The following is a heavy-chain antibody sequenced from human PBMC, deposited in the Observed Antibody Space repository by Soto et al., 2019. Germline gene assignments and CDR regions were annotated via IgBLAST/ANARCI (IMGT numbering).Heavy chain of an antibody. CDR2: FDPEDGET. D-gene: IGHD3-3*01. CDR3: ATHLRFLEWLFSY. J-gene: IGHJ4*02. CDR1: GYTLTELS. Sequence: PSVKVSCKVSGYTLTELSMHWVRQAPGKGLEWMGGFDPEDGETIYAQKFQGRVTMTEDTSTDTAYMELSSLRSEDTAVYYCATHLRFLEWLFSYWGQGTLVTVSS. V-gene: IGHV1-24*01.